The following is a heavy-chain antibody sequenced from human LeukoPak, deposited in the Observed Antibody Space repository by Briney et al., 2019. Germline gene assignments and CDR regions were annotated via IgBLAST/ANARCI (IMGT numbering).Heavy chain of an antibody. CDR2: ISYDGSNK. V-gene: IGHV3-30-3*01. CDR3: ARSLMVRGVITPKYGMDV. Sequence: GSLRLSCAASGFTFSSYAMHWVRQAPGKGLEWVAVISYDGSNKYYADSVKGRFTISRDNSKNTLYLQMNSLRAEDTAVYYCARSLMVRGVITPKYGMDVWGQGTTVTVSS. CDR1: GFTFSSYA. J-gene: IGHJ6*02. D-gene: IGHD3-10*01.